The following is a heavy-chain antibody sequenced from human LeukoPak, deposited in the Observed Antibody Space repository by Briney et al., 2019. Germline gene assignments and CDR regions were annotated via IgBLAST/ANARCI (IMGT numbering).Heavy chain of an antibody. Sequence: GGSLTLSCEASGFNFSSYSMNWVRQAPGKGLECISHISSFRSTIYYADSVRGRFIISRDSAKNSLYLQMNSLRAEDTAVYYCARTQSSIPDFDYWGQGTLVTVSS. CDR3: ARTQSSIPDFDY. D-gene: IGHD2-2*01. V-gene: IGHV3-48*04. J-gene: IGHJ4*02. CDR2: ISSFRSTI. CDR1: GFNFSSYS.